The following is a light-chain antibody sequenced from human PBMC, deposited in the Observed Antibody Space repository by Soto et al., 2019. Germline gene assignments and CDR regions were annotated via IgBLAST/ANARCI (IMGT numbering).Light chain of an antibody. J-gene: IGKJ2*01. CDR2: AAS. CDR3: QQFNSYPRT. CDR1: QGISSY. Sequence: DIQLTQSPSFLSASVGDRVTITCRASQGISSYLAWYQQKPGKAPKLLIYAASTLQSGVPSRFSGSGSGTEFTLTISSQQPEDFATYYCQQFNSYPRTFGQGTKLEIK. V-gene: IGKV1-9*01.